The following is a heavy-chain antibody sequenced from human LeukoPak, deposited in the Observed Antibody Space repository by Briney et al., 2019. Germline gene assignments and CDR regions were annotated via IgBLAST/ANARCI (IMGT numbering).Heavy chain of an antibody. CDR2: IYYTGQT. CDR3: ARGGGDYNGSGDWFDP. D-gene: IGHD3-10*01. Sequence: SETLSLTCSVSGDSISNYYWTWIRQPPGKGLEGIGYIYYTGQTNYNPSLKSRVTISVDTSKGHFSLRLTSVTAADTAMYYCARGGGDYNGSGDWFDPWGQGTLVTVSS. V-gene: IGHV4-59*01. CDR1: GDSISNYY. J-gene: IGHJ5*02.